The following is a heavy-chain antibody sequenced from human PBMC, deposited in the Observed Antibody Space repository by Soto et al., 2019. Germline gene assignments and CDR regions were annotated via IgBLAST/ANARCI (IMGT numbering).Heavy chain of an antibody. J-gene: IGHJ2*01. V-gene: IGHV4-39*01. D-gene: IGHD3-9*01. CDR3: AKTGPYDILTYWYFDL. CDR1: GDSISSSSYY. CDR2: IYYSGTT. Sequence: QLQLQESGPGLVKPSETLSLTCIVSGDSISSSSYYWVWIRQPPGKGLEWIGSIYYSGTTYYNPSPESRVTISIDTSKHQFSLKVSSLTAADTAVYYCAKTGPYDILTYWYFDLWGRGTLVTVSS.